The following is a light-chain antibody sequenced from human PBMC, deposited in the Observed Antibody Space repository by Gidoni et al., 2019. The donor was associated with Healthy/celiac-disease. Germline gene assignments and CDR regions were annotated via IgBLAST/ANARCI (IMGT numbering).Light chain of an antibody. CDR1: QSVLYSSNNKNY. CDR3: QQYYSTPLT. CDR2: WAS. J-gene: IGKJ4*01. V-gene: IGKV4-1*01. Sequence: DIVMTQSPDSLAVSLGERATINCKSSQSVLYSSNNKNYLAWYQQKPGQPPKLLIYWASTRGSGVPDRFSGSGSGTDFTLTISSLQAGDGAVYYCQQYYSTPLTFGGGTKVEIK.